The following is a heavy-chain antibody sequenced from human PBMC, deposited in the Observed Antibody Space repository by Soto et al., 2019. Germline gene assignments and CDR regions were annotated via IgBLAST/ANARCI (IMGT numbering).Heavy chain of an antibody. CDR1: GFTFRIYA. V-gene: IGHV3-23*01. D-gene: IGHD2-15*01. CDR3: AKRGDILDVSSSFVGYGMDV. J-gene: IGHJ6*02. CDR2: IRGNGAGI. Sequence: EVRLQESGGDVVQGGGSLRLSCVASGFTFRIYAKTWVRQAPGKGLEWVARIRGNGAGISYADSVKGRFTISRDNSKNTVYLQMNSLRADDTAVYFCAKRGDILDVSSSFVGYGMDVWGQGTTVTVSS.